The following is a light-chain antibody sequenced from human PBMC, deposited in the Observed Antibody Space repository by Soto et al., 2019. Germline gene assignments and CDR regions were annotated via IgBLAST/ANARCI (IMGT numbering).Light chain of an antibody. Sequence: DIQMTQSPSTVSASVGDRVTITCRASQSISSWLAWYQQKSGKAPKLLIYDASSLESGVPSRVSGSGSGTEFTLTISSLQPDDFATYYCQQYNTFWTFGPGTKVDIK. CDR2: DAS. CDR1: QSISSW. J-gene: IGKJ1*01. V-gene: IGKV1-5*01. CDR3: QQYNTFWT.